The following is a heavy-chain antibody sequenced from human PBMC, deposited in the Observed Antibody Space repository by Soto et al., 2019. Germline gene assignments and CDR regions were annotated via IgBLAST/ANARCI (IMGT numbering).Heavy chain of an antibody. CDR3: ERGRVVTAIPYYYYTMEV. Sequence: QVQLVQSGAEVKKPGSSVKVSCKASGGTFSTYAISWVRQSPGQGLEWMGGIIPILGTANSAQKFQGRVPITADESTSTAYMELSSLRSEDTSVFYCERGRVVTAIPYYYYTMEVWGQGPTVTVSS. V-gene: IGHV1-69*01. D-gene: IGHD2-21*02. CDR1: GGTFSTYA. CDR2: IIPILGTA. J-gene: IGHJ6*02.